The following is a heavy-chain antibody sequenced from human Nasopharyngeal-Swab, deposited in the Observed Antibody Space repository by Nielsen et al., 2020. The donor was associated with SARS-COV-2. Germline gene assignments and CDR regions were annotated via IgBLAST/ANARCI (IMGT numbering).Heavy chain of an antibody. J-gene: IGHJ6*02. D-gene: IGHD2-21*02. Sequence: LSLTCAASGFAFSSYGMHWVRQAPGKGLGWVAVISYDGSNKYYADSVKGRFTISRDNSKNTLYLQMNSLRAEDTAVYYCAKDGPGDHQVHYYYYGMDVWGQGTTVTVSS. V-gene: IGHV3-30*18. CDR3: AKDGPGDHQVHYYYYGMDV. CDR2: ISYDGSNK. CDR1: GFAFSSYG.